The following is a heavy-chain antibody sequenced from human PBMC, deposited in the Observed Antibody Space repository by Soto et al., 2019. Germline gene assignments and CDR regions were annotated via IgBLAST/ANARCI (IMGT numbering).Heavy chain of an antibody. CDR3: AGLGMVAAHREFDP. CDR1: SGTISSSNW. Sequence: SETLSLTCAVSSGTISSSNWGTWVRQPPGKGLEWIGEINQSGSPNYNPSLRSRVTISVDKSKSQFFLKLSSVTAADTAIYYCAGLGMVAAHREFDPWGQGTLVTVS. V-gene: IGHV4-4*02. J-gene: IGHJ5*02. D-gene: IGHD2-15*01. CDR2: INQSGSP.